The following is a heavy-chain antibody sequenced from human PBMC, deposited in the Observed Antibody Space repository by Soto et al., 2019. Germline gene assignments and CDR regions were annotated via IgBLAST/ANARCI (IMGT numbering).Heavy chain of an antibody. CDR2: ISGSGYNT. V-gene: IGHV3-23*01. Sequence: PGGSLRLSCAASGFTFNTYAMSWVRQAPGEGLEWVSGISGSGYNTYYADSVKGRFTISRDNSKDTLYMQMNSLTAEDSAIYYCVKVVYCATSSCYSFSATGFDCWGQGTLVTVS. CDR1: GFTFNTYA. J-gene: IGHJ4*02. D-gene: IGHD2-2*01. CDR3: VKVVYCATSSCYSFSATGFDC.